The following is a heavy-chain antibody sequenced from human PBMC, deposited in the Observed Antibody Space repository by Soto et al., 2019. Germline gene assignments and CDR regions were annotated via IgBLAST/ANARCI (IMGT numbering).Heavy chain of an antibody. CDR3: ARDDYGGYANWFDP. J-gene: IGHJ5*02. V-gene: IGHV3-48*03. D-gene: IGHD4-17*01. Sequence: GGSLRLSCAASGFTFSSYEMNWVRQAPGKGLEWVSYIGSSGSPTYYADSVKGRFTISRDNAKNSLYLQMNSLRVEDTAVYYCARDDYGGYANWFDPWGQGTLVTVSS. CDR2: IGSSGSPT. CDR1: GFTFSSYE.